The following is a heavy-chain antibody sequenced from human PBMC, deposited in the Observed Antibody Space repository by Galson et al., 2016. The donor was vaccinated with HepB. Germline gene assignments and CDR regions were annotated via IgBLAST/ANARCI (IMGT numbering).Heavy chain of an antibody. CDR2: IKPKSDGGTT. J-gene: IGHJ4*02. Sequence: SLRLSCAASGVTFNKASMSWVRQAPGKGLEWVAHIKPKSDGGTTDYAAPVKGRFTISRDDSKQTLTLQMNTLKVEDTGVYFCTLGIIFFNYWGQGNLVTVSP. D-gene: IGHD3-9*01. V-gene: IGHV3-15*01. CDR1: GVTFNKAS. CDR3: TLGIIFFNY.